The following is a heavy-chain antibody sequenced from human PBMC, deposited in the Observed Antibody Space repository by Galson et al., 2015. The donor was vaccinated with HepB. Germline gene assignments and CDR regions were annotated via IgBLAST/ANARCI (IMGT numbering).Heavy chain of an antibody. D-gene: IGHD5-18*01. CDR1: GFTFSNAW. J-gene: IGHJ6*03. Sequence: LRLSCAASGFTFSNAWMSWVRQAPGKGLEWVGRIKSKTDGGTTDYAAPVKGRFTISRDDSKNTLYLQMNSLKTEDTAVYYCTTDVDTAMAYYYYYYMDVWGKGTTVTVSS. CDR3: TTDVDTAMAYYYYYYMDV. V-gene: IGHV3-15*01. CDR2: IKSKTDGGTT.